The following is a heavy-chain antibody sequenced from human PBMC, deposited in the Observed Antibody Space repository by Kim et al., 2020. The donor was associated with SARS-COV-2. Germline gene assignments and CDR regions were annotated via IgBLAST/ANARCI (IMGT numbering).Heavy chain of an antibody. CDR2: IYYSGST. CDR1: GGSITSYGYY. Sequence: SETLSLTCTVSGGSITSYGYYWGWIRRPPGKGLEWIGSIYYSGSTYYNPSLKTRVTISVDTSKTQFSLRLTSLTAADTAVYYCVRYHPSDYGEDSWGQGTLVAVSS. V-gene: IGHV4-39*01. J-gene: IGHJ4*02. D-gene: IGHD4-17*01. CDR3: VRYHPSDYGEDS.